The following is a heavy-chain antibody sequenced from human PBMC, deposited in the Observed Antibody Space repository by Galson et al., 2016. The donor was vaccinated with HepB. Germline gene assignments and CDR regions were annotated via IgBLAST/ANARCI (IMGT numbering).Heavy chain of an antibody. CDR2: IYYTGIT. CDR1: GDSIDTYY. V-gene: IGHV4-59*01. D-gene: IGHD6-13*01. J-gene: IGHJ3*02. Sequence: EPLSLTCTVSGDSIDTYYWSWIRQPPGKGLEWLGYIYYTGITSYNPSLKSRVTISVGTSKDHFSLKLSSVTAADTAVYYCARDYGSPRGWAFDIWGQGTMVTVSS. CDR3: ARDYGSPRGWAFDI.